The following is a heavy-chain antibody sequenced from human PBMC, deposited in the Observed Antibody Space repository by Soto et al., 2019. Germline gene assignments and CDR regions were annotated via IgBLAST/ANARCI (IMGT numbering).Heavy chain of an antibody. D-gene: IGHD3-10*01. Sequence: SETLSLTCAVYGGSFSGYYWSWIRQPPGKGLEWIGEINHSVSTNYNPSLKSRVTISVDTSKYQFSLKLSSVTAADSAVYYCARTLVTMVRGGFGYYYGMDVWGQGTTVTVSS. CDR2: INHSVST. CDR1: GGSFSGYY. V-gene: IGHV4-34*01. J-gene: IGHJ6*02. CDR3: ARTLVTMVRGGFGYYYGMDV.